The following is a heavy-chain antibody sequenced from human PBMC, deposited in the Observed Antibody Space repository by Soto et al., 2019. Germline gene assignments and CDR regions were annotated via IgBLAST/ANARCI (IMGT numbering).Heavy chain of an antibody. V-gene: IGHV3-23*01. Sequence: EVQLLESGGGLVQPGGSLRLSCAASGFTFSRYDMSWVRQAPGMGLEWVSAISGSGGSTYYADSVKGRYTISRDNSKNTRYLQMNSLRAEDTAVYYCAKEKDTAMDPVDYCGQGTLVTVSS. CDR2: ISGSGGST. CDR1: GFTFSRYD. CDR3: AKEKDTAMDPVDY. J-gene: IGHJ4*02. D-gene: IGHD5-18*01.